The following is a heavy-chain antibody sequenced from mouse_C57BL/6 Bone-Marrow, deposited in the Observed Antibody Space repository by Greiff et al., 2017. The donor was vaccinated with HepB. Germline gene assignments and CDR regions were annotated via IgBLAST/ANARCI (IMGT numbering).Heavy chain of an antibody. J-gene: IGHJ1*03. CDR1: GYSFTGYY. D-gene: IGHD1-1*01. CDR3: ARSFYGSSFWYFDV. CDR2: INPSTGGT. Sequence: VQLQQPGPELVKPGASVKISCKASGYSFTGYYMNWVKQSPEKSLEWIGEINPSTGGTTYNQKFKAKATLTVDKSSSTAYMQLKSLTSEDSAVYYCARSFYGSSFWYFDVWGTGTTVTVSS. V-gene: IGHV1-42*01.